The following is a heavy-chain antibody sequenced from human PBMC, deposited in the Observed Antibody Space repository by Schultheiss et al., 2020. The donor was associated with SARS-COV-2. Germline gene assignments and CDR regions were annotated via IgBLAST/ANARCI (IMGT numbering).Heavy chain of an antibody. CDR1: GYTFTSYD. V-gene: IGHV1-69*13. J-gene: IGHJ1*01. Sequence: SVKVSCKASGYTFTSYDINWVRQATGQGLEWMGGIIPIFGTANYAQKFQGRVTITADESTSTAYMELSSLRSEDTAVYYCASRVGSYSSSWYGYFQHWGQGTLVTVSS. CDR3: ASRVGSYSSSWYGYFQH. D-gene: IGHD6-13*01. CDR2: IIPIFGTA.